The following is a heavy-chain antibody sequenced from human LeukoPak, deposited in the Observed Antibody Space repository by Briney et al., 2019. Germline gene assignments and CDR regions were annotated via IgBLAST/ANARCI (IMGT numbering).Heavy chain of an antibody. V-gene: IGHV4-59*11. CDR3: TRGESGYTYGHGWFDR. CDR2: IYNSGST. D-gene: IGHD5-18*01. CDR1: VGSIGTHH. Sequence: SETLSLTCTVSVGSIGTHHWSWIRQPPGKGLEWIGYIYNSGSTNYNPSLKSRVTISVDPSKNQFSLKLSSVTAADTAVYYCTRGESGYTYGHGWFDRSGQGTLVTVSS. J-gene: IGHJ5*02.